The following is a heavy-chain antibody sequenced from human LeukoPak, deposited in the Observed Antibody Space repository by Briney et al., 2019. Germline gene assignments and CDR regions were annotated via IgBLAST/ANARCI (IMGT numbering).Heavy chain of an antibody. CDR1: GFNFSSFG. CDR2: ISSSGSTI. D-gene: IGHD2/OR15-2a*01. J-gene: IGHJ6*02. V-gene: IGHV3-48*03. CDR3: ARSTYYYYGMDV. Sequence: GGSLRLSCAASGFNFSSFGVNWVRQAPGKGLEWVSYISSSGSTIYYADSVKGRFTISRDNAKNSLYLQMNSLRAEDTAVYYCARSTYYYYGMDVWGQGTTVTVSS.